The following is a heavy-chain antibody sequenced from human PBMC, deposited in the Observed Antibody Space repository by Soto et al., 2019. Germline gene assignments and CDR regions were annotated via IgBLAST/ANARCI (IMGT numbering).Heavy chain of an antibody. V-gene: IGHV3-23*01. D-gene: IGHD3-9*01. CDR1: GFTFSSYA. Sequence: EVQLLESGGGLVQPGGSLRLSCAASGFTFSSYAMSWVRQAPGKGLEWVSALSGSGGSTYYADSVKGRFTISRDNSKNTLYLQMNSLRAEDTAVYYCAKNHHLNTYDILTGPYYFDYWGQGTLVTVSS. J-gene: IGHJ4*02. CDR2: LSGSGGST. CDR3: AKNHHLNTYDILTGPYYFDY.